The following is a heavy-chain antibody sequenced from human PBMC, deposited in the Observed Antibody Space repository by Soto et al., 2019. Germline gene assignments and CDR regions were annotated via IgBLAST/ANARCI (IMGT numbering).Heavy chain of an antibody. CDR2: ISSNGGST. D-gene: IGHD2-15*01. CDR1: GFTFSSYA. J-gene: IGHJ4*02. Sequence: GESLKISCSASGFTFSSYAMHWVRQAPGKGLEYVSAISSNGGSTYYADSVKGRFTISRDNSKNTLYLQMSSLRAEDTAVYYCVKDRDMVFDYWGQGTLVTVSS. CDR3: VKDRDMVFDY. V-gene: IGHV3-64D*08.